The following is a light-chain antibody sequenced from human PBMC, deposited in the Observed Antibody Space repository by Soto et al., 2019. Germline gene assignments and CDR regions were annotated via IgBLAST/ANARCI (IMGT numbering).Light chain of an antibody. CDR1: SCDVGGYNY. CDR3: CSYSSSSSHV. V-gene: IGLV2-14*01. J-gene: IGLJ2*01. Sequence: QSVLTQPPSVSGSPGQSVTISCTGTSCDVGGYNYVSWYQQHPDTAPKLMIYEANNRPSVLSDRFSGSKSGNTASLTISGLQAEDEDDYYCCSYSSSSSHVFGGGTKLTVL. CDR2: EAN.